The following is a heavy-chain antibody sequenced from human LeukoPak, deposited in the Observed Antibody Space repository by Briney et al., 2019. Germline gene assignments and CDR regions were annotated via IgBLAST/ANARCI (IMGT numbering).Heavy chain of an antibody. D-gene: IGHD5-12*01. CDR3: AREYNWYFDL. CDR1: GFTFSSYG. V-gene: IGHV3-33*01. J-gene: IGHJ2*01. CDR2: IWYDGSNK. Sequence: PGRSLRLSCAASGFTFSSYGVHWVRQAPGKGLEWVAVIWYDGSNKYYADSVKGRSTISRDNSKNTLYLQMNSLRAEDTAVYYCAREYNWYFDLWGRGTLVTVSS.